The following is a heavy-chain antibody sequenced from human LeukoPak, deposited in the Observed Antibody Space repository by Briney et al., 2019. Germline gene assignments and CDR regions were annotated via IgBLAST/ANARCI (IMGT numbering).Heavy chain of an antibody. CDR1: GFTFTSHA. J-gene: IGHJ3*02. Sequence: GGSLRLSCAATGFTFTSHAMSWVRQAPGKGLEWVSGIGGSGGRTYYADSVKGRFTIYRDNSKNTLFLQMNSLRAEDTAVYYCAKDSRFDPIGAFDMWGQGTMVTVSS. V-gene: IGHV3-23*01. CDR3: AKDSRFDPIGAFDM. CDR2: IGGSGGRT. D-gene: IGHD3-3*01.